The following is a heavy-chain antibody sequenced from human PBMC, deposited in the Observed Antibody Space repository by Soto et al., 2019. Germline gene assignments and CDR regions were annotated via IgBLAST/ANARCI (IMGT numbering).Heavy chain of an antibody. D-gene: IGHD3-22*01. CDR3: AKEITMIVVAGSPEYFQH. Sequence: GGSLRLSCAASGFTFSSYVMSWVRQAPGKGLEWVSAISGSGGSTYYADSVKGRFTISRDNSKNTLYLQMNSLRAEDTAVYYCAKEITMIVVAGSPEYFQHWGQGTLVTVSS. CDR1: GFTFSSYV. V-gene: IGHV3-23*01. J-gene: IGHJ1*01. CDR2: ISGSGGST.